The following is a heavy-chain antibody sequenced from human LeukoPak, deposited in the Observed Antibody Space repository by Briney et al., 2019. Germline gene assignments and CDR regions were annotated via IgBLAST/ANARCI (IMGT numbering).Heavy chain of an antibody. D-gene: IGHD3-9*01. Sequence: SETLSLTCNVSGGSISSGDKYWSWIRQPPGKGLEWIGYIYYSGSTYYNPSLKSRLTISVDTSENQFSLHLTSVTAADTAVYYCARGRGLRYFDWLGTGDYWGQGTLVTVSS. CDR2: IYYSGST. CDR3: ARGRGLRYFDWLGTGDY. V-gene: IGHV4-30-4*01. J-gene: IGHJ4*02. CDR1: GGSISSGDKY.